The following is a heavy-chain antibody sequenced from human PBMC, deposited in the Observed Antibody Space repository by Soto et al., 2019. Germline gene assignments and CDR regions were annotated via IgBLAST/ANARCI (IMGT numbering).Heavy chain of an antibody. CDR2: GSVSGGST. CDR1: GFTFSSYG. D-gene: IGHD6-6*01. V-gene: IGHV3-23*01. J-gene: IGHJ6*02. Sequence: WGSLILSCAASGFTFSSYGLSWVRQAPWKWLVWVSAGSVSGGSTYYADSVKVRFTISRDNAKNSLYLQMNSLRPDDTAVYYCARDWDYSSSSLMGFPPPTYYYYGMDVWGQGTTAPVSS. CDR3: ARDWDYSSSSLMGFPPPTYYYYGMDV.